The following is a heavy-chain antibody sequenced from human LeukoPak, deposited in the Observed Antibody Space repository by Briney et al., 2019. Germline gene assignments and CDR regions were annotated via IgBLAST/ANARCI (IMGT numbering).Heavy chain of an antibody. V-gene: IGHV1-18*01. CDR1: GCTFTSYG. D-gene: IGHD2-2*01. J-gene: IGHJ4*02. CDR2: ISAYNGNT. Sequence: ASVKVSCKASGCTFTSYGISWVRQAPGQGLEWMGWISAYNGNTNYAQKLQGRVTMTTDTSTSTAYMELRSLRSDDTAVYYCARYCSSTSCTEGLYYFDYWGQGTLVTVSS. CDR3: ARYCSSTSCTEGLYYFDY.